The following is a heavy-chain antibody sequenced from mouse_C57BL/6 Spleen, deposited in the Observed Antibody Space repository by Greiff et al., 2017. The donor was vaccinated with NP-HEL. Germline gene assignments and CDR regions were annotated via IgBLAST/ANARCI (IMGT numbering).Heavy chain of an antibody. D-gene: IGHD2-4*01. CDR1: GFNIKDYY. Sequence: EVQLQQSGAELVKPGASVKLSCTASGFNIKDYYMHWVKQRTDQGLEWIGRIDPEDGVTKYAPKFQGKATITADTSSNTDYLQLSSLTSEDTAVYYCARGRSYDDYDEGAWFAYWGQGTLVTVSA. V-gene: IGHV14-2*01. J-gene: IGHJ3*01. CDR2: IDPEDGVT. CDR3: ARGRSYDDYDEGAWFAY.